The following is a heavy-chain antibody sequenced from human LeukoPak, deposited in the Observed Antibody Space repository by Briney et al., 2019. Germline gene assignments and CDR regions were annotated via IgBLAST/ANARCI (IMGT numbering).Heavy chain of an antibody. D-gene: IGHD5-18*01. Sequence: PSETLSLTCTVSGGSISSYYWSWIRQPPGKGLEWIGYIYYSGSTNYNPSLKSRVTISVDTSKNQFSLKLSSVTAADTAVYYCARTSVDTTMVSIYFDYWGQGTLVTVSS. V-gene: IGHV4-59*01. J-gene: IGHJ4*02. CDR3: ARTSVDTTMVSIYFDY. CDR1: GGSISSYY. CDR2: IYYSGST.